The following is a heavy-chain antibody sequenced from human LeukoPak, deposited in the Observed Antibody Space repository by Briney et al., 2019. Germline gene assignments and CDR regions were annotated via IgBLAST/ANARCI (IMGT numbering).Heavy chain of an antibody. V-gene: IGHV6-1*01. CDR2: TYYRSKWYN. D-gene: IGHD3-22*01. Sequence: SQTLSLTCAISGDSVSSNSAAWNWIRQSPSRGLEWLGRTYYRSKWYNDYAVSVKSRITINPDTSKNQFSLQLNSVTPEDTAVYYCARDEKGYDSSGYYHKIDYWGQGTLVTVSS. CDR3: ARDEKGYDSSGYYHKIDY. J-gene: IGHJ4*02. CDR1: GDSVSSNSAA.